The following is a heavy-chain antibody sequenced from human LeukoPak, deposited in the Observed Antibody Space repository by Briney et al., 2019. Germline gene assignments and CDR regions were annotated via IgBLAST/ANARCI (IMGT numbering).Heavy chain of an antibody. D-gene: IGHD6-6*01. CDR2: INHSGST. J-gene: IGHJ4*02. CDR1: GGSFSGYY. Sequence: SETLSLTCAVYGGSFSGYYWSWIRQPPGKGLEWIGEINHSGSTNYNPSLKSRVTISVDTSKNQFSLKLSSVTAADTAVYYCAREEASSSMSPGFDYWGQGTLVTVSS. V-gene: IGHV4-34*01. CDR3: AREEASSSMSPGFDY.